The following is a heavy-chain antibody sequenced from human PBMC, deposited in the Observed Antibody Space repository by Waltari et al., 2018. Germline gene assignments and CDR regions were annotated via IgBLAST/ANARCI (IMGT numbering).Heavy chain of an antibody. CDR1: GFTFSSYS. Sequence: EVQLVESGGGMVKPGGSLRLSCAAPGFTFSSYSMNWVRQAPGKGLEWVSSISGSSTYIYYADSVKGRFTISRDNAKKSLYLQMNSLRAEDTAVYYCARDPAITAPSDYWGQGTLVTVSS. J-gene: IGHJ4*02. D-gene: IGHD1-20*01. V-gene: IGHV3-21*01. CDR3: ARDPAITAPSDY. CDR2: ISGSSTYI.